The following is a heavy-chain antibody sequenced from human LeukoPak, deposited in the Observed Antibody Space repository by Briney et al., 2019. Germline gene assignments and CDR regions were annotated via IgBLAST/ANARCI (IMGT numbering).Heavy chain of an antibody. Sequence: GGSLRLSCGAAGFTFINYAMTWVRQAPGKGLEWVSSIYGNSKKTFYADSVKGRFTISRDNAKNTLYLQMNSLRAEDTAVYYCVQSESRPFKAFDWGQGTQVTVSS. V-gene: IGHV3-23*01. D-gene: IGHD1-14*01. CDR1: GFTFINYA. CDR3: VQSESRPFKAFD. CDR2: IYGNSKKT. J-gene: IGHJ1*01.